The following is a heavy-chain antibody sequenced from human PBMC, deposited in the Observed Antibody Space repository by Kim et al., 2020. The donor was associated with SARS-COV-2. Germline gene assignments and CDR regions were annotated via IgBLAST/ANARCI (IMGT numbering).Heavy chain of an antibody. V-gene: IGHV4-34*01. D-gene: IGHD6-13*01. Sequence: SETLSLTCAVYGGSFSGYYWSWIRQPPGKGLEWIGEINHSGSTNYNPSLKSRVTISVDTSKNQFSLKLSPVTAADTAVYYCARVSSWYRLNWFDPWGQGTLVTVSS. CDR3: ARVSSWYRLNWFDP. J-gene: IGHJ5*02. CDR1: GGSFSGYY. CDR2: INHSGST.